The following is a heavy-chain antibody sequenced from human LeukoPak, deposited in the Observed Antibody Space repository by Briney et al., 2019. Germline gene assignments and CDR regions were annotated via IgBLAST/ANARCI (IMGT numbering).Heavy chain of an antibody. CDR2: INHSGST. CDR1: GGSFSGYY. D-gene: IGHD3-22*01. J-gene: IGHJ3*02. CDR3: ARAGGYYDSSGYHSAFDI. Sequence: SGTLSLTCAVYGGSFSGYYWSWIRQPPGKGLEWIGEINHSGSTNYNPSLKSRVTISVDTSKNQFSLKLSSVTAADTAVYYCARAGGYYDSSGYHSAFDIWGQGTMVTVSS. V-gene: IGHV4-34*01.